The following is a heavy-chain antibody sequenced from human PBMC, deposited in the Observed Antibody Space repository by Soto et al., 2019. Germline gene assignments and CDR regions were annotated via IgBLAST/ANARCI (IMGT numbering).Heavy chain of an antibody. J-gene: IGHJ5*02. D-gene: IGHD5-18*01. Sequence: SETLSLTCTVSGGSISSYYWSWIRQPPGKGLEWIGYIYYSGSTNYNPSLKSRVTISVDTSKNQFSLKLSSVTAADTAVYYCARSKRVPAAGGYSYGYVSREHWFDPWGQGTLVTVSS. V-gene: IGHV4-59*01. CDR2: IYYSGST. CDR3: ARSKRVPAAGGYSYGYVSREHWFDP. CDR1: GGSISSYY.